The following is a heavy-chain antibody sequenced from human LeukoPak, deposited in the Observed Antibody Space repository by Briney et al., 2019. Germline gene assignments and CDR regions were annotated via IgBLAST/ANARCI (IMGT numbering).Heavy chain of an antibody. Sequence: GGSLRLSCAASGFTFSSYWMSWVRQAPGKGLEWVANIKQDESEKYYVDSVKGRFTISRDNAKNSLYLQMNSLRAEDTAVYYCARGDVVVVAATEYFQHWGQGTLVTVSS. V-gene: IGHV3-7*01. CDR2: IKQDESEK. D-gene: IGHD2-15*01. CDR1: GFTFSSYW. CDR3: ARGDVVVVAATEYFQH. J-gene: IGHJ1*01.